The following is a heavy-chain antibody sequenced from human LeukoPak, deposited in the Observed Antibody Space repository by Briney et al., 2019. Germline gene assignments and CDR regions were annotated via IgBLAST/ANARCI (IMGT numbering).Heavy chain of an antibody. V-gene: IGHV4-38-2*02. D-gene: IGHD3-16*01. CDR1: DYSISSGYY. CDR2: IYHSGST. CDR3: ARAPAPLAFGPPGWFDP. J-gene: IGHJ5*02. Sequence: SETLSLTCTVSDYSISSGYYWGWIRQPPGKGLEWIGSIYHSGSTYYNPSLKSRVTISVDTSKNQFSLKLSSVTAADTAVYYCARAPAPLAFGPPGWFDPWGQGTLVTVSS.